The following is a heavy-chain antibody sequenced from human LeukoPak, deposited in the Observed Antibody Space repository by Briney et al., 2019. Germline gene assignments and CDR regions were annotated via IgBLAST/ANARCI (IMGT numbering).Heavy chain of an antibody. V-gene: IGHV1-18*01. D-gene: IGHD3-10*01. CDR2: ISAYNGNR. CDR1: GYTFTSYG. Sequence: GASVKVSCKASGYTFTSYGISWVRQAPGQGLEWMGWISAYNGNRNYAQKLQGRVTMTTDTSTSTAYMELRSLRSDDTAVYYCARGSDYYGSGSYYVSPYWGQGTLVTVSS. CDR3: ARGSDYYGSGSYYVSPY. J-gene: IGHJ4*02.